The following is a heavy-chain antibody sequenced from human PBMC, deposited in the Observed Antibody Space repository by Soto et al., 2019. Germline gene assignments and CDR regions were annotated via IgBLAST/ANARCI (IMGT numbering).Heavy chain of an antibody. CDR1: GGTFSSYA. Sequence: QVQLVQSGAEVKKPGSSVKVSCKASGGTFSSYAISWVRQAPGQGLEWMGGIIPIFGTANYAQKFQGRVMITGDESTSTAYMELSSLRSEDTAVYYCAGIDYYGSGRGYWGQGTLVTVSS. D-gene: IGHD3-10*01. V-gene: IGHV1-69*01. J-gene: IGHJ4*02. CDR3: AGIDYYGSGRGY. CDR2: IIPIFGTA.